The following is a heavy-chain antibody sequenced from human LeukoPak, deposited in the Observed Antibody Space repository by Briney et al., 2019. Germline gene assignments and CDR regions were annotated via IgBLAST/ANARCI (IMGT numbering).Heavy chain of an antibody. D-gene: IGHD3-10*01. Sequence: ASVKVSCKISGFGLSVLSIHWMRQAPGKGLEWVGGIRPETGEPIFAQKFRGRVTITEDTFADTGYLELRGLTSEDTAVYYCSTDSGRSYFYFDFWGQGTLVTVSS. CDR2: IRPETGEP. J-gene: IGHJ4*02. CDR1: GFGLSVLS. CDR3: STDSGRSYFYFDF. V-gene: IGHV1-24*01.